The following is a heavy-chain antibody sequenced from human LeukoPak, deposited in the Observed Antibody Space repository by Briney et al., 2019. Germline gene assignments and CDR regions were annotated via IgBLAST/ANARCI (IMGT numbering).Heavy chain of an antibody. J-gene: IGHJ3*02. Sequence: SETLSLTCAVSGGSISSGGYSWSWIRQPPGKGLEWIGYIYHSGSTYYNPSLKSRVTISVDTSKNQFSLKLSSVTAADTAVYYCARDLYAILTGYYERHAFDIWGQGTMVTVSS. CDR3: ARDLYAILTGYYERHAFDI. D-gene: IGHD3-9*01. V-gene: IGHV4-30-2*01. CDR2: IYHSGST. CDR1: GGSISSGGYS.